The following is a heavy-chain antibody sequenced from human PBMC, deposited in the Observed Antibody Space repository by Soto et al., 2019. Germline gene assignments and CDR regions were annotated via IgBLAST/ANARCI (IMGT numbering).Heavy chain of an antibody. J-gene: IGHJ4*02. CDR3: ARHEGGTIADWEG. D-gene: IGHD2-8*01. Sequence: PGESLKISCKGSGYSFTSYWISWVRQMPGKGLEWMGRIDPSDSYTNYSPPFQGHVTISADKSISTAYLQWSSLKASDTAMYYCARHEGGTIADWEGWGQGTLVTVSS. CDR1: GYSFTSYW. CDR2: IDPSDSYT. V-gene: IGHV5-10-1*01.